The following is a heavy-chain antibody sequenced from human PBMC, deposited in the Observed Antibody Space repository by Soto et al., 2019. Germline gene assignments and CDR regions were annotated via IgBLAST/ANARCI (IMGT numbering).Heavy chain of an antibody. CDR2: ISYDGNNK. D-gene: IGHD2-2*01. V-gene: IGHV3-30*03. CDR3: ATPAGLAPAHYYGMDV. J-gene: IGHJ6*02. CDR1: GFNISNYG. Sequence: GSLRLSCAASGFNISNYGFHWVRQAPGKGLEWVAVISYDGNNKYYADFVKGRFTISRDNSKNTLYLQMNSLGAEDTAVFYCATPAGLAPAHYYGMDVWGQGTTVTVSS.